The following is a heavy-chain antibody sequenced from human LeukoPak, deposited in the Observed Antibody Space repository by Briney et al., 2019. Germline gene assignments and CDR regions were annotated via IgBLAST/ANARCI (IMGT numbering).Heavy chain of an antibody. Sequence: GGSLRLSCAASGFTFSSYGMHWVRQAPGKGLEWVAVISYDGSNKYYADSVKGRFTISRDNSKNTPYLQMSSLRAEDTAVYYCARATLYYYDSSGLNTLDYWGQGTLVTVSS. J-gene: IGHJ4*02. V-gene: IGHV3-30*03. D-gene: IGHD3-22*01. CDR1: GFTFSSYG. CDR3: ARATLYYYDSSGLNTLDY. CDR2: ISYDGSNK.